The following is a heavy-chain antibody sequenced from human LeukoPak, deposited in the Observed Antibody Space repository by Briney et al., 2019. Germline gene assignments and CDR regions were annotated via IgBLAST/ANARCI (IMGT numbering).Heavy chain of an antibody. CDR3: AKGGGWSPAVLFDY. D-gene: IGHD6-19*01. V-gene: IGHV3-23*01. CDR2: ISGSGGST. CDR1: GFTFSSYA. Sequence: GGSLRLSCAASGFTFSSYAMSWVRQAPVKGLEWVSAISGSGGSTYYADSVKGRFTISRDNSKNTLYLQMNSLRAEDTAVYYCAKGGGWSPAVLFDYWGQGTLVTVSS. J-gene: IGHJ4*02.